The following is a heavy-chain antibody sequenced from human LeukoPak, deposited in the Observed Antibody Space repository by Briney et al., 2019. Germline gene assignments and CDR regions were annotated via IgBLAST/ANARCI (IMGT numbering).Heavy chain of an antibody. CDR1: GGSISNSRDY. J-gene: IGHJ4*02. Sequence: PSETLSLTCTVSGGSISNSRDYWAWIRQPPGKGLEWIANIYYSGSTYYSPSLKSRVTISVDTSKNQFSLKLSSVTAADTAVYYCASHGIIAARRSFDYWGQGTLVTVSS. CDR3: ASHGIIAARRSFDY. V-gene: IGHV4-39*01. CDR2: IYYSGST. D-gene: IGHD6-6*01.